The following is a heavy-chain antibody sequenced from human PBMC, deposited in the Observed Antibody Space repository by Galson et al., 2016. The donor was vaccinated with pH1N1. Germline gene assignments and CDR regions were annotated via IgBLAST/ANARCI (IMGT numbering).Heavy chain of an antibody. CDR2: ISLSSATI. CDR1: GFAFNYYN. V-gene: IGHV3-48*03. J-gene: IGHJ4*02. Sequence: SLRLSCAASGFAFNYYNMNWVRLAPGRGLEWVSSISLSSATIKYADSLRGRFTVSRDNAKNTLYLQMNSLRAEDTAVYFCARATHGDDFWSGYAFDFWGQGTLITVSS. D-gene: IGHD3-3*01. CDR3: ARATHGDDFWSGYAFDF.